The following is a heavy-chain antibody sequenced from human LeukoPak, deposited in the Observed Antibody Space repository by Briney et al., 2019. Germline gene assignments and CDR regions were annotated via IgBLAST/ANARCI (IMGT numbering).Heavy chain of an antibody. CDR2: INPNSGGT. V-gene: IGHV1-2*02. CDR3: APGGAIDY. Sequence: GASVKVSCKASGYTFTDYWMHWVRQAPGQGLEWMGWINPNSGGTKYAQKFQGRVTMTRDTSISTAYMELSRLRSDDTAMYYCAPGGAIDYWGQGTLVIVSS. J-gene: IGHJ4*02. CDR1: GYTFTDYW. D-gene: IGHD3-10*01.